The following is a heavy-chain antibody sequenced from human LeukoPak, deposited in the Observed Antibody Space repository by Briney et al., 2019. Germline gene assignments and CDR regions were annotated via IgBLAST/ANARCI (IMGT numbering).Heavy chain of an antibody. D-gene: IGHD3-10*01. J-gene: IGHJ4*02. CDR2: ISGSGGST. Sequence: PGGSLRLFCAASGFTFSSYAMSWVRQAPGKGLEWVSAISGSGGSTYYADSVKGRFTISRDNSKNTLYLQMNSLRAEDTAVYYCAKMVNYGSGSYPDYWGQGTLVSVSS. V-gene: IGHV3-23*01. CDR1: GFTFSSYA. CDR3: AKMVNYGSGSYPDY.